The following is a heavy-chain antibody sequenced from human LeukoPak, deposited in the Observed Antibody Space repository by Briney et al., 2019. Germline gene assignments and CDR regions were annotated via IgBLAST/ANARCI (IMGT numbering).Heavy chain of an antibody. Sequence: SETLSLTCTVSGVSISSSNSYWGWIRQPPGKGLEWIGSIYYSGNTYYNASLKSQVSISIDTSKNQFSLRLTSVTAADTAVYYCARAFSGDSYYYYYMDVWGKGTTVTVSS. CDR3: ARAFSGDSYYYYYMDV. CDR1: GVSISSSNSY. D-gene: IGHD2-21*02. V-gene: IGHV4-39*01. CDR2: IYYSGNT. J-gene: IGHJ6*03.